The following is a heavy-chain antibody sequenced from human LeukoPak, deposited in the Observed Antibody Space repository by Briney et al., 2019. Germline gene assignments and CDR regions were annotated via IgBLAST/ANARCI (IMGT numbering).Heavy chain of an antibody. J-gene: IGHJ4*02. CDR2: ISPNSGGT. CDR1: GYTFTGYY. Sequence: ASVKVSCKASGYTFTGYYMHWVRQAPGQGLEWMGWISPNSGGTNYAQKFQGRVTMTRDTSISTAYMELSRLRSDDTAVYYCARDSGVFARGVIITALLDYWGQGTLVTVSS. V-gene: IGHV1-2*02. CDR3: ARDSGVFARGVIITALLDY. D-gene: IGHD3-10*01.